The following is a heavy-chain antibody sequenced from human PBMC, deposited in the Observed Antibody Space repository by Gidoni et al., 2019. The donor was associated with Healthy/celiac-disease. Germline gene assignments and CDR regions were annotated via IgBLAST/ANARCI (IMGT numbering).Heavy chain of an antibody. CDR3: ARGRICSSTSCYLEHGSRTNRKNWFDP. Sequence: QVQLQQWGAGLLKPSETLSLPCAVYGGSFSGYYWSWIRQPPGKGLEWIGEINHSGSTNYNPSLKSRVTISVDTSKNQFSLKLSSVTAADTAVYYCARGRICSSTSCYLEHGSRTNRKNWFDPWGQGTLVTVSS. CDR2: INHSGST. J-gene: IGHJ5*02. CDR1: GGSFSGYY. D-gene: IGHD2-2*01. V-gene: IGHV4-34*01.